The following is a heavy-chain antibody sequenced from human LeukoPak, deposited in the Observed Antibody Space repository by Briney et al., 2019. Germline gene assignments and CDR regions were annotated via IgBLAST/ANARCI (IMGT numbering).Heavy chain of an antibody. CDR1: GASLRGSY. Sequence: SGTLSLTCAVQGASLRGSYWSWIRHPPGKGLQWIGQIDHSGSTHSIPSLLSRVTISLDTSQSQVSLKVNSVTAADTAVYFCARGGNGWYFDLWGRGTLVTVSS. CDR3: ARGGNGWYFDL. V-gene: IGHV4-34*01. D-gene: IGHD1-14*01. J-gene: IGHJ2*01. CDR2: IDHSGST.